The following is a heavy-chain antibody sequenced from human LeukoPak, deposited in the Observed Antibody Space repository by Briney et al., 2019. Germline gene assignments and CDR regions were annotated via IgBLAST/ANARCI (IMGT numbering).Heavy chain of an antibody. Sequence: GGSLRLSCAASGFTFSSYEMNWVRQAPGKGLEWVSYISSSGSTIYYADSVKGRFTISRDNAKNSLYLQMNSLRAEDTAVYYCARDGCSGGSCQVDYWGQGTLVTVSS. V-gene: IGHV3-48*03. CDR2: ISSSGSTI. J-gene: IGHJ4*02. CDR3: ARDGCSGGSCQVDY. CDR1: GFTFSSYE. D-gene: IGHD2-15*01.